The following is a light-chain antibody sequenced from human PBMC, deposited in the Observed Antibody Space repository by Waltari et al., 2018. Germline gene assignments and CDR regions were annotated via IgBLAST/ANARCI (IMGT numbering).Light chain of an antibody. CDR3: QAWDSSAFV. Sequence: SYEVTQPPSVSVSPRQRATITCSGEKLGSKYVSWYQQKSGQSPVLVIYRDDKRPSGVPERCSGSNPGNTATLTISGTQPMDEADYYCQAWDSSAFVFGAGTKVTVL. J-gene: IGLJ1*01. CDR1: KLGSKY. V-gene: IGLV3-1*01. CDR2: RDD.